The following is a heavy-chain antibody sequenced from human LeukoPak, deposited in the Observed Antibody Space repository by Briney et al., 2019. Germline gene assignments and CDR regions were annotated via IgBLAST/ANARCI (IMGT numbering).Heavy chain of an antibody. CDR1: GFTFSSYG. CDR3: AKDRGRTRSLFFVWRSYGMDV. D-gene: IGHD3-16*01. J-gene: IGHJ6*02. V-gene: IGHV3-33*03. CDR2: IWYDGSNK. Sequence: GGSLRLSCAASGFTFSSYGMHWVRQAPGKGLEWVAVIWYDGSNKYYADSVKGRFTISRDNSKNSLYLQMNSLRTEDTALYYCAKDRGRTRSLFFVWRSYGMDVWGQGTTVTVSS.